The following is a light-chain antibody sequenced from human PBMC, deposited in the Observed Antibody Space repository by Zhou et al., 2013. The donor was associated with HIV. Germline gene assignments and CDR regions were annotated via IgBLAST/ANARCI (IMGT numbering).Light chain of an antibody. Sequence: EIVLTQSPATLSLSPGERATLSCRASQSVSSYLAWYQQKPGQAPRLLIYDASNRATGIPARFSGSGSGTDFTLTISGLEPEDFAVYYCQQYGSSAVTFGGGTKVEI. V-gene: IGKV3-11*01. CDR1: QSVSSY. CDR2: DAS. CDR3: QQYGSSAVT. J-gene: IGKJ4*01.